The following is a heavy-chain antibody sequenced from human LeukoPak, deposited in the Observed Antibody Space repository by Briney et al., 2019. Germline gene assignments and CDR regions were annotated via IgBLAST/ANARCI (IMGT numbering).Heavy chain of an antibody. CDR2: ISYDGSNK. Sequence: QSGGSLSLSCAASGFTFSCYGMHWVRQPPGKGLEWVAVISYDGSNKYYANSVKGRFTISRDNSKNTLYLQMNSLRAEDTAVYYCAKDGAVAGPEYYFDYWGQGTLVTVSS. J-gene: IGHJ4*02. V-gene: IGHV3-30*18. D-gene: IGHD6-19*01. CDR3: AKDGAVAGPEYYFDY. CDR1: GFTFSCYG.